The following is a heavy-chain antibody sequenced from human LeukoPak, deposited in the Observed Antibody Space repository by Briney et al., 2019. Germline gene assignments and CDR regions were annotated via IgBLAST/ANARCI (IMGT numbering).Heavy chain of an antibody. V-gene: IGHV1-2*02. J-gene: IGHJ5*02. D-gene: IGHD2-8*01. CDR3: ARGGYCTNGVCLHNWFDP. Sequence: ASVKVSCKASGYTFTGYYMHWVRQAPGQGLEWMGWINPNSGGTNYAQKFQGRVTMTRDTTISTAYMELSRLRSDDTAVYYCARGGYCTNGVCLHNWFDPWGQGTLVTVSS. CDR1: GYTFTGYY. CDR2: INPNSGGT.